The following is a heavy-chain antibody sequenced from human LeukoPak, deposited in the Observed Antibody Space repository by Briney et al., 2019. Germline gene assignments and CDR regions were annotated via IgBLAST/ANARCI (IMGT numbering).Heavy chain of an antibody. CDR2: ISAYNGNT. Sequence: ASVKVSCKASGYTFTSDGISWVRQAPGQGLEWMGWISAYNGNTNYAQKLQGRVTMTTDTSTSTAYMELRSLRSDDTAVYYCARDNKVDYDFWSGYSNGDYFDYWGQGTLVTVSS. D-gene: IGHD3-3*01. V-gene: IGHV1-18*01. CDR3: ARDNKVDYDFWSGYSNGDYFDY. CDR1: GYTFTSDG. J-gene: IGHJ4*02.